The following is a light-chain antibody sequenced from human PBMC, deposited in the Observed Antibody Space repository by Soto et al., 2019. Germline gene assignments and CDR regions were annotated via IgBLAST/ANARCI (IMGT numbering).Light chain of an antibody. CDR3: QSYDSSLSGWM. CDR2: GNS. Sequence: QSVLTQQPSVSGAPGQRVTISCTGSSSNIGAGYDVHWYQQLPGTAPKLLIYGNSNRPSGVPDRFSGSKSGTSASLAITGLQAEDEADYYCQSYDSSLSGWMFGGGTKLTVL. CDR1: SSNIGAGYD. V-gene: IGLV1-40*01. J-gene: IGLJ3*02.